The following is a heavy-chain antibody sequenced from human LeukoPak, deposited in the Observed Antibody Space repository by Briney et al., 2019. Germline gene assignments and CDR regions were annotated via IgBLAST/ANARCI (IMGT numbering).Heavy chain of an antibody. V-gene: IGHV3-23*01. CDR2: ISGSGGKT. Sequence: GGSLRLSCAASGFTFSSYWMSWVRQAPGKGLEWVSAISGSGGKTYYADSVKGRFTVSRDNSKNTLYLEMNSLRAEDTAVYYCAKEDRYRDSWYQSLGYWGQGTLVTVSS. D-gene: IGHD6-13*01. CDR3: AKEDRYRDSWYQSLGY. J-gene: IGHJ4*02. CDR1: GFTFSSYW.